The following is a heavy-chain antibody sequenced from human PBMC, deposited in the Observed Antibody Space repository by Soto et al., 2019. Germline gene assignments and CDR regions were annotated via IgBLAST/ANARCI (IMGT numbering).Heavy chain of an antibody. D-gene: IGHD3-22*01. CDR1: GGSFSGYY. V-gene: IGHV4-34*01. Sequence: SETLSLTCAVYGGSFSGYYWSWIRQPPGKGLEWIGEINHSGSTNYNPSLKSRVTISVDTSKNQFSLKLSSVTAADTAVYYCARGLKITMIVVNNSNWFDPWGQGTLVTVSS. CDR2: INHSGST. J-gene: IGHJ5*02. CDR3: ARGLKITMIVVNNSNWFDP.